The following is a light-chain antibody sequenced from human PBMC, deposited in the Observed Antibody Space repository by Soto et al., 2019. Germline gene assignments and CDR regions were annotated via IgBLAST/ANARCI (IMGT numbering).Light chain of an antibody. V-gene: IGLV2-11*01. CDR1: SSDVGGYNY. CDR3: SSYAGSNNYV. Sequence: QSVLTQPRSVSGSPGQSVTISCTGTSSDVGGYNYVSWYQQHPGRAPKVMIYDVSKRPSGVPDRFSGSKSGNTASLTVSGLQAEDEADYCCSSYAGSNNYVFGTGTKVTVL. J-gene: IGLJ1*01. CDR2: DVS.